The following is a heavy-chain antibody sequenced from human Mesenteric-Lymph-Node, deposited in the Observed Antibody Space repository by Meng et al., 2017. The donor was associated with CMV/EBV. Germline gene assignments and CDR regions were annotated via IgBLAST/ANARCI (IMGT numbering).Heavy chain of an antibody. CDR2: IRYDGGNK. D-gene: IGHD3-3*01. Sequence: GESLKISCAASGFTVSSNYMSWVRQAPGKGLEWVAFIRYDGGNKYYADSVKGRFTISRDNSKNTLYLQMNSLRAEDTAVYYCANLFPPGYDFWSGHRHRPKYGMDVWGQGTTVTVSS. CDR3: ANLFPPGYDFWSGHRHRPKYGMDV. V-gene: IGHV3-30*02. CDR1: GFTVSSNY. J-gene: IGHJ6*02.